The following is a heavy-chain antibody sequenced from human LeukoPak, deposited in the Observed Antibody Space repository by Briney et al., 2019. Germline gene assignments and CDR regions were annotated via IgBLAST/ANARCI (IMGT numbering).Heavy chain of an antibody. D-gene: IGHD2-15*01. J-gene: IGHJ4*02. CDR2: IYQRATV. Sequence: SETLSLTCNVSGYSISSGYFWGWVRPAPGKGLEWIGNIYQRATVHYNPSLKSRVTISVDTSKNQFSLKLSSVTAADTAVYYCARQDSRAIVVVAGHFDYWGQGTLVTVSS. CDR1: GYSISSGYF. CDR3: ARQDSRAIVVVAGHFDY. V-gene: IGHV4-38-2*02.